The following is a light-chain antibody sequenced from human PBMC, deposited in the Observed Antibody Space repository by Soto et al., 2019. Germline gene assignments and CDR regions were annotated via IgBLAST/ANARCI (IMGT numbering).Light chain of an antibody. CDR3: QQYYNIPYT. CDR1: QSVFYSSNNKNY. CDR2: WAS. J-gene: IGKJ2*01. V-gene: IGKV4-1*01. Sequence: DIVMTQSPDSLAVSLGERATTNCKSSQSVFYSSNNKNYVGWYHQKPVQPLKLLIYWASTRESGVHDRLSGSGSASDFALTSIILRAEYVAVYYCQQYYNIPYTFGHGTKLEIK.